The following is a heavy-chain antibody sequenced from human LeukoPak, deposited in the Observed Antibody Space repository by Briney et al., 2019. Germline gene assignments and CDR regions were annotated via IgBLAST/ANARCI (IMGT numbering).Heavy chain of an antibody. CDR1: GFTFDDYA. CDR3: AKESLLLRGPLLIYYFDF. J-gene: IGHJ4*02. V-gene: IGHV3-9*01. D-gene: IGHD3-10*01. CDR2: ISWNSGRI. Sequence: GGSLRLSCAASGFTFDDYAMHWVRQAPGKGLEWVSGISWNSGRIGYADSVKGRFTISRDNSKNTLYLQMNSLRAEDTAIYYCAKESLLLRGPLLIYYFDFWGQGTLVTVSS.